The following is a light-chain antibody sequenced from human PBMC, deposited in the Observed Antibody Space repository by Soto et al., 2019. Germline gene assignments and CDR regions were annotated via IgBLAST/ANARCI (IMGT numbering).Light chain of an antibody. CDR3: QQYGSSPET. Sequence: NVMTQSLAALSVYPGERATLSCRASQSVSSNLAWYQQKPGQAPRLLIYGASTRATGIPARFSGSGSGTDFTLTISRLEPEDFAVYYCQQYGSSPETFGQGTKVDIK. V-gene: IGKV3-20*01. CDR1: QSVSSN. CDR2: GAS. J-gene: IGKJ1*01.